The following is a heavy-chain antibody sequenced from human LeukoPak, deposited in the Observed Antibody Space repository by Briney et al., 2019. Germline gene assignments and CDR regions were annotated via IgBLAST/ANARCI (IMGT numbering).Heavy chain of an antibody. V-gene: IGHV2-5*02. Sequence: SGPTRVKPTQTLTLSCTFSGFSLSTSGVGVGWIPQPPGKALEWLALIYWDDDKRYSPSLKSRLTITKDTSKNQVVLTMTNMDPVDTATYYCEASGDAFDIWGQGTMVTVSS. D-gene: IGHD3-10*01. CDR2: IYWDDDK. CDR3: EASGDAFDI. J-gene: IGHJ3*02. CDR1: GFSLSTSGVG.